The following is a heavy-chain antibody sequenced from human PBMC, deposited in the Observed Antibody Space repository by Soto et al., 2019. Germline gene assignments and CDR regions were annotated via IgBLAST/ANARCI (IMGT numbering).Heavy chain of an antibody. D-gene: IGHD2-21*01. Sequence: SETLSLTCAVSGGSISSTNWWSWVRQTPGRGLEWIAEIHHSGSANCNPSLKSRVTISVDKSKNHFSLKLSSVTAADTAVYHCARAPYSAGNHPFSYYYGMDVWGQGTTVTVS. CDR2: IHHSGSA. J-gene: IGHJ6*02. CDR3: ARAPYSAGNHPFSYYYGMDV. V-gene: IGHV4-4*02. CDR1: GGSISSTNW.